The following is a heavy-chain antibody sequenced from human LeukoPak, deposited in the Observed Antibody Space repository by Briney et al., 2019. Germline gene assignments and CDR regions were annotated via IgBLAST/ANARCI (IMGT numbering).Heavy chain of an antibody. D-gene: IGHD5-24*01. CDR1: GGSISSGSYY. CDR3: ARGRWTSSNYNWFDP. Sequence: SETLSLTCTVSGGSISSGSYYWSWLRQPAGKGLKWIGRINTSGSTNYNPSLKSRVTISVDTSKNQFSLKLSSVTAADTAVYYCARGRWTSSNYNWFDPWGQGTLVTVSS. CDR2: INTSGST. V-gene: IGHV4-61*02. J-gene: IGHJ5*02.